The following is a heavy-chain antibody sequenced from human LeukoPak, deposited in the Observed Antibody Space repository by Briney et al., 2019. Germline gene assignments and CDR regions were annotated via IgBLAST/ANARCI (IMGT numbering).Heavy chain of an antibody. CDR2: IYYTGST. J-gene: IGHJ4*02. CDR3: ARGYRAISGY. D-gene: IGHD1-20*01. CDR1: AGSISGYY. Sequence: SETLSLTCTVSAGSISGYYWSWIRQPPGRGLEWIGFIYYTGSTTYNPSLKSRVTISVDTSKNQFSLKLTSVTAADTAVYYCARGYRAISGYWGQGTLVTVSS. V-gene: IGHV4-59*01.